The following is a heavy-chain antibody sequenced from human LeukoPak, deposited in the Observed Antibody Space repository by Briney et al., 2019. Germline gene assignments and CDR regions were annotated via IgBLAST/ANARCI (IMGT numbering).Heavy chain of an antibody. J-gene: IGHJ3*02. CDR1: GFTFSSYG. V-gene: IGHV3-30*02. Sequence: PGGSLRLSCAASGFTFSSYGMHWVRQAPGKGLEWVAFIRYDGSNKYYADSVKGRFTISRDNSKNTLYLQMNSLRAEDTAVYYCAKDAMTTATTYAFDIWGQGTMVTVSS. D-gene: IGHD4-17*01. CDR2: IRYDGSNK. CDR3: AKDAMTTATTYAFDI.